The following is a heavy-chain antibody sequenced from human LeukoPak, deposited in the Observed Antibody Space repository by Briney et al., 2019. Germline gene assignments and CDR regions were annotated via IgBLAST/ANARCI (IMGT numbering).Heavy chain of an antibody. CDR1: GFTLSSYG. CDR2: ISYDGSQK. CDR3: ARDRAYYYDSSGTDGYYYYGMDV. V-gene: IGHV3-30*03. Sequence: GGSLRLSCVASGFTLSSYGMHWVRQAPGKGLEWVALISYDGSQKYYADSVKGRFTVSRDNAKNSLYLQMNSLRAEDTAVYYCARDRAYYYDSSGTDGYYYYGMDVWGQGTTVTVSS. J-gene: IGHJ6*02. D-gene: IGHD3-22*01.